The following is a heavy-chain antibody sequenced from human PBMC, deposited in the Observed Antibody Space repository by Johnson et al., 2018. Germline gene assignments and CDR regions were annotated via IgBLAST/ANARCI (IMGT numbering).Heavy chain of an antibody. CDR3: VTGYPNYMDV. D-gene: IGHD5-12*01. J-gene: IGHJ6*03. CDR1: GFSVSEGR. CDR2: IYSKNNGGAV. V-gene: IGHV3-15*07. Sequence: EVQLVESGGGLVKPGGSLRLSCEASGFSVSEGRMNWVRQAPGRGPEWVGRIYSKNNGGAVEYAAPVTGRFTISKDASKNTVDLQMNSLKTQDTAGYYGVTGYPNYMDVWGKGTTVTVSS.